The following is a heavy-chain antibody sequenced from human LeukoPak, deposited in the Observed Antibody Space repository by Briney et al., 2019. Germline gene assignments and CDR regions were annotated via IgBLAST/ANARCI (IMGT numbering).Heavy chain of an antibody. CDR2: ISTNGDST. J-gene: IGHJ4*02. V-gene: IGHV3-64*04. CDR1: GFTFRSYG. CDR3: AKGGLAAAGTGGWYAYY. D-gene: IGHD6-13*01. Sequence: PGGSLRLSCSASGFTFRSYGMHWVRQTPGKGLEHVSAISTNGDSTYYGDSVKGRFTISRDNSKNTLYLQMNSLRAEDTAVYYCAKGGLAAAGTGGWYAYYWGQGTLVTVSS.